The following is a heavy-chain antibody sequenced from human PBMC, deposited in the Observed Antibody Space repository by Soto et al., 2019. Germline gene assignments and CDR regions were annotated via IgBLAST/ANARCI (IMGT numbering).Heavy chain of an antibody. Sequence: SETLSLTCTVSGGSISSGDYYWSWIRQPPGKGLEWIGYIYYSGSTYYNPSLKSRVTISVDTSKNQFSLKLSSVTAADTAVYYCARDRLDYYFDYWGQGTLVTVSS. D-gene: IGHD2-2*03. J-gene: IGHJ4*02. V-gene: IGHV4-30-4*01. CDR2: IYYSGST. CDR3: ARDRLDYYFDY. CDR1: GGSISSGDYY.